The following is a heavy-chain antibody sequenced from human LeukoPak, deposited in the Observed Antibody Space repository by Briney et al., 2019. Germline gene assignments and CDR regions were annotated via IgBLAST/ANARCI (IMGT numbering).Heavy chain of an antibody. J-gene: IGHJ3*02. D-gene: IGHD6-19*01. CDR3: ARGLKYSSGNDAFDI. Sequence: SETLSLTCTLSGGSISSYYWSWIRQPAGKGLEWIGRIYTSGSTNYNPSLKSRVTMSVDTSKNQFSLKLSSVTAADTAVYYCARGLKYSSGNDAFDIWGQGTMVTVSS. CDR2: IYTSGST. CDR1: GGSISSYY. V-gene: IGHV4-4*07.